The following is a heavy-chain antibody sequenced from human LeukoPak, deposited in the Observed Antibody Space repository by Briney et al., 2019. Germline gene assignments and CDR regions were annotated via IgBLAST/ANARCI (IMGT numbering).Heavy chain of an antibody. CDR1: GFTFSSYSM. J-gene: IGHJ4*02. CDR2: IYHSGST. D-gene: IGHD2-2*01. V-gene: IGHV4-4*02. Sequence: GSLRLSCAASGFTFSSYSMNWVRQPPGKGLEWIGEIYHSGSTNYNPSLKSRVTISVDKSKNQFSLKLSSVTAADTAVYYCATRWGLGYCSSTSCYVQDYWGQGTLVTVSS. CDR3: ATRWGLGYCSSTSCYVQDY.